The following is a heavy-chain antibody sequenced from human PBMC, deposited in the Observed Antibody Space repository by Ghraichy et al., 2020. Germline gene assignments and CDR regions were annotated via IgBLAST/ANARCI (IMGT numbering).Heavy chain of an antibody. Sequence: SETLSLTCTVSGGSISSSSYYWGWLRQPPGKGLEWIGSIDYSGSTYYNPSVKSRVNISVDTSQHQFSLKLSSVTAAETAVYYCARELSNHSSGWYRWFGPRGQGTLVTVSS. CDR1: GGSISSSSYY. V-gene: IGHV4-39*02. J-gene: IGHJ5*02. CDR2: IDYSGST. CDR3: ARELSNHSSGWYRWFGP. D-gene: IGHD6-19*01.